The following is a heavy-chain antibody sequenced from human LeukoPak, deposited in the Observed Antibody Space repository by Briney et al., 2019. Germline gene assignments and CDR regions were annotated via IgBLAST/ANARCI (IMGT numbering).Heavy chain of an antibody. CDR3: ARESSSGGSWFFDP. J-gene: IGHJ5*02. V-gene: IGHV4-59*01. CDR1: GCPLSSYF. CDR2: IYYSGST. Sequence: SETPSPTCPFPGCPLSSYFWSWIRPPPRKGLAWVGYIYYSGSTNYNPSLKSRVTISVDTSKNQFSLKLSSVTAADTAVYYCARESSSGGSWFFDPWGQGTLVTVSS. D-gene: IGHD2-15*01.